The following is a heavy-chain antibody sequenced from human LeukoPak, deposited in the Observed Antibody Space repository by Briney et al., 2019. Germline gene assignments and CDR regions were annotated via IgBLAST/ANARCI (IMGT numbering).Heavy chain of an antibody. CDR1: GYTLTELS. Sequence: ASVKVSCKVSGYTLTELSVHWVRQAPGKGLEWMGGFDPEDGETIYAQKFQGRVTMTEDTSTDTAYMELSSLRSEDTAVYYCALREYYYYGMDVWGQGTTVTVSS. CDR2: FDPEDGET. V-gene: IGHV1-24*01. D-gene: IGHD1-26*01. CDR3: ALREYYYYGMDV. J-gene: IGHJ6*02.